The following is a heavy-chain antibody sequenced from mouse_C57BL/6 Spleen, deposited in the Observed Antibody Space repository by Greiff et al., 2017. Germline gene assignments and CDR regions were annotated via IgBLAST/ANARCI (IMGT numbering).Heavy chain of an antibody. CDR3: AREYYYGSSWYFDV. V-gene: IGHV3-3*01. CDR1: GFSINSDCY. J-gene: IGHJ1*03. D-gene: IGHD1-1*01. Sequence: EVQVVESGPSLVRPSQTLSLTCTVTGFSINSDCYWIWIRQFPGNKLEYIGYTFYSGITYYNPSLESRTYITRDTSKNQFSLKLSSVTTEDTATYYCAREYYYGSSWYFDVWGTGTTVTVSS. CDR2: TFYSGIT.